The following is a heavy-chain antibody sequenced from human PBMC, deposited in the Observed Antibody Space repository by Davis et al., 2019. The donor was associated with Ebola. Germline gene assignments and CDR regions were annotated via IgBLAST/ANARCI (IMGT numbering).Heavy chain of an antibody. Sequence: PGGSLRLSCAASGFTFSSYAMNWVRQAPGKGLEWVSAISDSGGSTYYADSVKGRFTISRDNSKNTLYLQMNSLRAEYTAVYYCAKDSRGYSPYYFDYWGQGTLVTVSS. J-gene: IGHJ4*02. D-gene: IGHD3-22*01. CDR3: AKDSRGYSPYYFDY. CDR1: GFTFSSYA. CDR2: ISDSGGST. V-gene: IGHV3-23*01.